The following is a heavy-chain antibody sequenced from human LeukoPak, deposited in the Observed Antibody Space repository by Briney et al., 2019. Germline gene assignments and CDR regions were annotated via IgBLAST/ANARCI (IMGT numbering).Heavy chain of an antibody. CDR3: ARCLNYDFWSGYYRDFDY. CDR2: ISAYNGNT. D-gene: IGHD3-3*01. V-gene: IGHV1-18*01. Sequence: ASVKVSCKASGYTFTSYVISWVRQAPGQGLEWMGWISAYNGNTNYAQKLQGRVTMTTDTSTSTAYMELRSLRSDDTAVYYCARCLNYDFWSGYYRDFDYWGQGTLVTVSS. CDR1: GYTFTSYV. J-gene: IGHJ4*02.